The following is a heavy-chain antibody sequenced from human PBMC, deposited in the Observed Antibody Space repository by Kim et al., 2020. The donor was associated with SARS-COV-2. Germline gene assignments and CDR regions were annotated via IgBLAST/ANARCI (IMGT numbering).Heavy chain of an antibody. V-gene: IGHV1-69*13. Sequence: SVKVSCKASGGTFSSYAISWVRQAPGQGLEWMGGIIPIFGTANYAQKFQGRVTITADESTSTAYMELSSLRSEDTAVYYCARVRLCGGDCYSVGYFDYWGQGTLVTVSS. D-gene: IGHD2-21*02. CDR1: GGTFSSYA. J-gene: IGHJ4*02. CDR2: IIPIFGTA. CDR3: ARVRLCGGDCYSVGYFDY.